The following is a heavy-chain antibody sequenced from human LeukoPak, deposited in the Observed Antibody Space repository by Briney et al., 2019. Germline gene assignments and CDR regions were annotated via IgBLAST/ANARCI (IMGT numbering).Heavy chain of an antibody. V-gene: IGHV3-23*01. CDR1: GFTFSSYA. CDR2: ISGSGAST. CDR3: AKPSPVATW. D-gene: IGHD1-26*01. J-gene: IGHJ4*02. Sequence: GGSLRLSCAASGFTFSSYAMSWVRKAPGKGLEWGSAISGSGASTYYADSVKGRFTISRDNSKNTLYLQMDSLRADDTAKYYCAKPSPVATWWGQGTLVTVSS.